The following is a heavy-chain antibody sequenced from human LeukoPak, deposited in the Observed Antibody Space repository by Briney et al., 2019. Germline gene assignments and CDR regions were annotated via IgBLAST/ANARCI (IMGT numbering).Heavy chain of an antibody. CDR2: IWTYHGNP. V-gene: IGHV1-18*01. CDR3: ARDTLPYCSSTSCDSFDAFDI. D-gene: IGHD2-2*01. Sequence: ASVKVSCKATGYTFTNYGITWVRQAPGQGLEWMGWIWTYHGNPEYAQRLQGRVTMTTDTSTSTAYMELRSLRSDDTAVYYCARDTLPYCSSTSCDSFDAFDIWGQGTMVTVSS. CDR1: GYTFTNYG. J-gene: IGHJ3*02.